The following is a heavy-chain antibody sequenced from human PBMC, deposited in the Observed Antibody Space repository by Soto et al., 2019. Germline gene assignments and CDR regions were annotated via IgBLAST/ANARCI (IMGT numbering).Heavy chain of an antibody. J-gene: IGHJ4*02. Sequence: QVQLQESGPGLVKPSETLSLTCTVSGGSIRSYYWSWIRQPPGKGLEWIGYIYYSGSTNYNPSLKSRVTISVDTSKNQFSLKLTSLTAADTAVYYCARHGTPSGSTGYWGQGTLATVSS. CDR2: IYYSGST. CDR1: GGSIRSYY. V-gene: IGHV4-59*08. CDR3: ARHGTPSGSTGY. D-gene: IGHD1-26*01.